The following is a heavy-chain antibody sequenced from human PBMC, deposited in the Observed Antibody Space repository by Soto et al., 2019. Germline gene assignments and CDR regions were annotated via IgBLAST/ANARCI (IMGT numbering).Heavy chain of an antibody. J-gene: IGHJ4*02. CDR3: ARIGYSSSSFDY. V-gene: IGHV3-7*01. CDR2: INQDGSIK. CDR1: GFIFSNYW. Sequence: PGGSLRLSCAASGFIFSNYWMSWVRQAPGKGLEWVANINQDGSIKYYVDSLKGRFTISRDNAKISLFVQMNSLRLEDTAVYYCARIGYSSSSFDYWGQGTLVTVSS. D-gene: IGHD6-13*01.